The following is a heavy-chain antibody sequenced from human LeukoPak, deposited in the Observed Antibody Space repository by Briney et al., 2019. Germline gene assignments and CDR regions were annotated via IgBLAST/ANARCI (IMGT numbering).Heavy chain of an antibody. CDR1: GYTFTNYG. V-gene: IGHV1-18*01. D-gene: IGHD6-6*01. CDR3: ARGSSSSRGHYSYYMDI. Sequence: ASVKVSCKASGYTFTNYGISWVRQAPGQGLEWMGWINPYNGNTNYAQKLQGRVTMTTDTSTSTAYMELRSLRSDDTAVYYCARGSSSSRGHYSYYMDIWGKGTPVTVSS. J-gene: IGHJ6*03. CDR2: INPYNGNT.